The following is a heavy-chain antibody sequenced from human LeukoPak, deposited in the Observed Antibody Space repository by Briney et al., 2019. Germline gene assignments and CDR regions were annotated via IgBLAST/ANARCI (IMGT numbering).Heavy chain of an antibody. CDR1: GGSFSNYD. CDR2: KHHSGRT. D-gene: IGHD3-3*01. CDR3: ARGRSRVTIFGVALNWLDS. V-gene: IGHV4-34*01. J-gene: IGHJ5*01. Sequence: SETLSLTCAVYGGSFSNYDWTWMRQPPGKGLEWIGEKHHSGRTNYNPSLKSRITISADTSKKQFSLRLSSVTAADTAVYYCARGRSRVTIFGVALNWLDSWGQGNLVTVSS.